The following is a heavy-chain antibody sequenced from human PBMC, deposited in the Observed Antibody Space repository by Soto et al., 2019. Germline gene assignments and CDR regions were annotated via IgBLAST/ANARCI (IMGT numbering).Heavy chain of an antibody. CDR3: ATTYCSSTSCYPN. CDR1: GFTFSSYA. CDR2: ISSNGGST. J-gene: IGHJ4*02. D-gene: IGHD2-2*01. Sequence: EVQLVESGGGLVKPGGSLRLSCAASGFTFSSYAMHWVRQAPGKGLEYVSAISSNGGSTYYANSVKGRFTISRDNSKNTLYLQMGSLRAEDMAVYYCATTYCSSTSCYPNWGQGTLVTVSS. V-gene: IGHV3-64*01.